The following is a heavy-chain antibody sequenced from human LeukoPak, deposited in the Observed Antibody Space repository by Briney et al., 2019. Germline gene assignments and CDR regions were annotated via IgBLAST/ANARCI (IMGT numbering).Heavy chain of an antibody. D-gene: IGHD3-22*01. CDR2: IYYSGST. CDR1: GASVSSGNYY. CDR3: ARSIYYYDSTGRYYFDY. Sequence: SETLSLTCTVSGASVSSGNYYWSWIRQSPGKGLEWIGYIYYSGSTNYNPSLKSRVSISVATSKIQFSLRLSSVTAADTAVYYCARSIYYYDSTGRYYFDYWGQGTLGTVSS. J-gene: IGHJ4*02. V-gene: IGHV4-61*01.